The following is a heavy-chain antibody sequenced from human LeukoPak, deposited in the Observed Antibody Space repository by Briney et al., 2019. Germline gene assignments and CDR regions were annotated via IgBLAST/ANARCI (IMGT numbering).Heavy chain of an antibody. Sequence: GGSLRLSCAASKFAFSSYAMSWVRQAPGKGLEWVSAISGSGGSTYYADSVKGRFTISRDNSKNTLYLQMNSLRAEDTAVYYCAKRAATAPNYYYYGMDVWGQGTTVTVSS. CDR3: AKRAATAPNYYYYGMDV. J-gene: IGHJ6*02. V-gene: IGHV3-23*01. CDR2: ISGSGGST. D-gene: IGHD6-25*01. CDR1: KFAFSSYA.